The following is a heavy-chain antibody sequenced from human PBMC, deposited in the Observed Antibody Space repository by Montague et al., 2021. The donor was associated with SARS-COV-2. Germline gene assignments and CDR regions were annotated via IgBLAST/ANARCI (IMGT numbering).Heavy chain of an antibody. CDR1: GDSVSSNHVA. V-gene: IGHV6-1*01. D-gene: IGHD3-16*01. J-gene: IGHJ6*02. CDR2: TNYRSKWHY. CDR3: ALSLSYGYYYYGMDV. Sequence: CAISGDSVSSNHVAWNWIRQSPSRGLEWLGGTNYRSKWHYDYAVSVKSRILIIPNTSENQFSLQLNSVTPEHTAVYYCALSLSYGYYYYGMDVWGQGTTVTVSS.